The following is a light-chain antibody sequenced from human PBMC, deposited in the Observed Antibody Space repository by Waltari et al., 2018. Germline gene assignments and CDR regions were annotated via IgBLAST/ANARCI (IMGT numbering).Light chain of an antibody. CDR3: SSRNGRANQVV. J-gene: IGLJ3*02. CDR1: SLRTSY. CDR2: GKD. V-gene: IGLV3-19*01. Sequence: SSELTQDPAVSVALGQTVRFTCQGDSLRTSYASWYQLKPGQAPVLFIFGKDKRPPGFPDRISCYSSGTTSSLTITGAQAEDEADYYCSSRNGRANQVVFAGGTKVTVL.